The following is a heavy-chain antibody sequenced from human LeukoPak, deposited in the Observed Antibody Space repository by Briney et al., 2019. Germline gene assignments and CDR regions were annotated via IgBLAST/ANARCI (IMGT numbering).Heavy chain of an antibody. CDR2: IGSSGGGT. CDR1: GFTFSSYW. V-gene: IGHV3-23*01. CDR3: AKIHQNRVVAGAKGAFDI. Sequence: LSGGSLRLSCAASGFTFSSYWMSWVRQSSGKGLEWVSGIGSSGGGTYYADSVKGRFTISRDTSKDTVYLQMDSLRAEDSAIYYCAKIHQNRVVAGAKGAFDIWGQGTVVTASS. J-gene: IGHJ3*02. D-gene: IGHD2-15*01.